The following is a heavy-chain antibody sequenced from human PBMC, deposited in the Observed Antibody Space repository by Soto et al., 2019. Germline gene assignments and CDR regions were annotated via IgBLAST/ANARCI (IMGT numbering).Heavy chain of an antibody. J-gene: IGHJ6*02. Sequence: QVQLVQSGAEVKKPGSSVKVSCKASGGTFSSYAISWVRQASGQGLEWMGGIIPNFGTANYAQKFQGRVTITADESTSTAYRELSSLRSEDTAVYYCARDDDARSGYYRGDYYYGMDVWGQGTTVTVSS. CDR2: IIPNFGTA. CDR1: GGTFSSYA. CDR3: ARDDDARSGYYRGDYYYGMDV. D-gene: IGHD3-3*01. V-gene: IGHV1-69*12.